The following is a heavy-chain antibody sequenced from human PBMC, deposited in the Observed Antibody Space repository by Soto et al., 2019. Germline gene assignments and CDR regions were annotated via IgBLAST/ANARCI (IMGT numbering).Heavy chain of an antibody. D-gene: IGHD2-15*01. CDR3: ARRCSGGSCYLLDFDY. J-gene: IGHJ4*02. V-gene: IGHV1-2*02. Sequence: GASVKVSCKASGYTFTGYYMHWVRQAPGQGLEWMGWINPNSGGTNHAQKFQGRVTMTRDTSISTAYMELSRLRSDDTAVYYCARRCSGGSCYLLDFDYWGQGTLVTVSS. CDR1: GYTFTGYY. CDR2: INPNSGGT.